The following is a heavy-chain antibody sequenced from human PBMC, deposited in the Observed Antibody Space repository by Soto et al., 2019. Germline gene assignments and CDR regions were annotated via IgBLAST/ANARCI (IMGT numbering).Heavy chain of an antibody. CDR3: ARSFLEWLLYGYYYYGMDV. CDR2: IIPIFGTA. J-gene: IGHJ6*02. V-gene: IGHV1-69*13. D-gene: IGHD3-3*01. Sequence: GASVKVSCKASGGTFSSYAISWVRQAPGQGLEWMGGIIPIFGTANYAQKFQGRVPITADESTSTAYMELSSLRSEDTAVYYCARSFLEWLLYGYYYYGMDVWGQGTTVTVSS. CDR1: GGTFSSYA.